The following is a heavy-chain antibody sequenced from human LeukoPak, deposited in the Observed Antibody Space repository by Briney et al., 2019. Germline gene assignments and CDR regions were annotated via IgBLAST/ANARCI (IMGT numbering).Heavy chain of an antibody. J-gene: IGHJ4*02. V-gene: IGHV1-2*02. CDR2: INPNSGGT. D-gene: IGHD3-22*01. Sequence: ASVKVSCKASGYTLTGYYMHWVRQAPGQGLEWMGWINPNSGGTNYAQKFQGRVTMTRDTSISTAYMELSRLRSDGTAVYYCARRASSGYYYNLDYFDYWGQGTLVTVSS. CDR3: ARRASSGYYYNLDYFDY. CDR1: GYTLTGYY.